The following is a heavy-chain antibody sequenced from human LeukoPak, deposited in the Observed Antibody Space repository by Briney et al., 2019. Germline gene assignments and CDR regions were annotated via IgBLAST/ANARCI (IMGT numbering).Heavy chain of an antibody. CDR1: GFTFSSYS. J-gene: IGHJ6*02. Sequence: GGSLRLSCAASGFTFSSYSMNWVRQAPGKGLEWVSSISSSSSYIYYADSVKGRFTISRDNAKNSLYLQMNSLRAEDTAVYYCARLDSVTPGVYGMDVWAKGPRSPSP. CDR3: ARLDSVTPGVYGMDV. CDR2: ISSSSSYI. V-gene: IGHV3-21*01. D-gene: IGHD4-23*01.